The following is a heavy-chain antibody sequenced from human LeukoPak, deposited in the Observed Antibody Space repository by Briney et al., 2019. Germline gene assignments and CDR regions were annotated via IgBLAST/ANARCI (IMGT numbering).Heavy chain of an antibody. V-gene: IGHV3-23*01. CDR1: GFIFSSYA. CDR3: AASAYYVAAADAY. D-gene: IGHD3-3*01. J-gene: IGHJ4*02. Sequence: GGSLRLSCAASGFIFSSYAMSWVRQAPGKGLEWISDISGSGTNTYYADSVKGRFTISRDYSSNTLYLQMNSLRAEDTALYYCAASAYYVAAADAYGGQGTLVTVSS. CDR2: ISGSGTNT.